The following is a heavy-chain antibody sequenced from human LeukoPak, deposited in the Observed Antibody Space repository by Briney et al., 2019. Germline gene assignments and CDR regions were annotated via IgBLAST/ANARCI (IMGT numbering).Heavy chain of an antibody. CDR2: IRYDGSNK. CDR3: AKEIWPTVTTPGRTYFDY. V-gene: IGHV3-30*02. D-gene: IGHD4-17*01. J-gene: IGHJ4*02. Sequence: PVGSLRLSCAASEFTSRSYAMHWVRQAPRKGLEWGAFIRYDGSNKYYADSVKGRFTISRDNSKNTLYLQMNSLRAEDTAVYYCAKEIWPTVTTPGRTYFDYGGQGTLVTVSS. CDR1: EFTSRSYA.